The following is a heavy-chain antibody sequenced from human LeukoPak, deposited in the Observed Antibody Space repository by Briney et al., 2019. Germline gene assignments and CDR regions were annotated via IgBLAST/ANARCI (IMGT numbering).Heavy chain of an antibody. CDR3: TSWGDTTAEYFQR. CDR2: INPDGRDT. D-gene: IGHD2-21*02. J-gene: IGHJ1*01. Sequence: HINPDGRDTYYVDSVKGRFTISRDNAQNSMYLQMNSLRVEDTAVYYCTSWGDTTAEYFQRWGQGTLVTVSS. V-gene: IGHV3-7*01.